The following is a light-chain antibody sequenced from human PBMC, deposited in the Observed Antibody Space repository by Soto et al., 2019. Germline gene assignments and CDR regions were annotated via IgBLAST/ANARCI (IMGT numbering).Light chain of an antibody. CDR3: QQRSNWPIT. Sequence: EIVLTRSPATLSLSPGQSATLSCRATRSVSSYLAWYQQKPGQAPRLPIYDASSRPTDIPARFSGSGSGTDFTLTISSLEPEDFALYYCQQRSNWPITFGQGTRLEIK. J-gene: IGKJ5*01. V-gene: IGKV3-11*01. CDR2: DAS. CDR1: RSVSSY.